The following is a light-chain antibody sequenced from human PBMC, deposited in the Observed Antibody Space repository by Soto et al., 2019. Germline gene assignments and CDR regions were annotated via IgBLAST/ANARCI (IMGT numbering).Light chain of an antibody. J-gene: IGLJ1*01. CDR1: SSDITTYNF. V-gene: IGLV2-14*01. CDR2: EVS. CDR3: SSYTSTSPPFYV. Sequence: QSVLTQPASVSGSPGQSTTISCTGASSDITTYNFVSWYQQHPAKAPKLMIYEVSYRPSGVSNRFSGSKSGNTASLTISGLQAEDEADYYCSSYTSTSPPFYVFGTGTKVTVL.